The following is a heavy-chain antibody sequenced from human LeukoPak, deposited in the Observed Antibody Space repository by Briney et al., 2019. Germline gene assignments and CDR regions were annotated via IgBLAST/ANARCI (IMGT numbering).Heavy chain of an antibody. D-gene: IGHD6-19*01. Sequence: GGSLRLSCAASGFTFSSYAMHWVRQAPGKGLEWVAVISYDGSNKYYADSVKGRFTISRDNSKNTLYLQMNSLRAEDTALYYCAKDGTVGTGWFDYWGQVTLVTVSS. CDR3: AKDGTVGTGWFDY. V-gene: IGHV3-30-3*01. J-gene: IGHJ4*02. CDR1: GFTFSSYA. CDR2: ISYDGSNK.